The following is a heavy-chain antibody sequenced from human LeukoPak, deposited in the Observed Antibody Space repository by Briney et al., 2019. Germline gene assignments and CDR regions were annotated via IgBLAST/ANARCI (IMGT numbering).Heavy chain of an antibody. CDR2: ISSSGSTI. CDR3: ARAKRNGFDI. J-gene: IGHJ3*02. V-gene: IGHV3-48*03. Sequence: PGGSLRLSCAASGFTFSSYEMNWVRQAPGKGLDWVSYISSSGSTIYYADSVKGRFTISRDNAKNSLYLQMNSLRAEDTAVYYCARAKRNGFDIWGQGTMVTVSS. CDR1: GFTFSSYE.